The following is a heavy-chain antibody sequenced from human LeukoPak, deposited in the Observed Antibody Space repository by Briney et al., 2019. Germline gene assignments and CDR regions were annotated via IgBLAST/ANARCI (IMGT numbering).Heavy chain of an antibody. V-gene: IGHV4-34*01. J-gene: IGHJ4*02. D-gene: IGHD6-19*01. Sequence: SETLSLTCAVYGGSFSGYYWSWIRQPPGKGLEWIGEINHSGSTNYNPSLKSRVTISVDTSKNQFSLKLSSVTAADTAVYYCARGEPAFSSGWYTYYFDYWGQGTLATVSS. CDR3: ARGEPAFSSGWYTYYFDY. CDR1: GGSFSGYY. CDR2: INHSGST.